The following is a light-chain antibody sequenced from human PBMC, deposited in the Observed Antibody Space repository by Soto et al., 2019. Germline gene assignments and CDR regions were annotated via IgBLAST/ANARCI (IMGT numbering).Light chain of an antibody. Sequence: DIQLTQSPSFLSASVGDRVTITCRASQGIRSYLAWYQQKPGGAPKLLIYAASTLESGVPSRFSATVTGTQFSLTITSLQPEDFAPYYCQQLFDSPTTFGQGTRLEIK. CDR2: AAS. CDR3: QQLFDSPTT. CDR1: QGIRSY. J-gene: IGKJ5*01. V-gene: IGKV1-9*01.